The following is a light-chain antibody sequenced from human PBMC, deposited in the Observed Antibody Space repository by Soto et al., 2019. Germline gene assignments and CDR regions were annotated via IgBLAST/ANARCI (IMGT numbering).Light chain of an antibody. CDR3: QQRSNWPPIT. CDR2: DAS. CDR1: QTVSSDY. Sequence: EFVLTQSPGTLSLSPGERATLSCRASQTVSSDYLAWYQQKPGRAPRLLIYDASNRATGIPARFSGSGSGTDFTLTISSLEPEDFAVYYCQQRSNWPPITFGQGTRLEIK. V-gene: IGKV3-11*01. J-gene: IGKJ5*01.